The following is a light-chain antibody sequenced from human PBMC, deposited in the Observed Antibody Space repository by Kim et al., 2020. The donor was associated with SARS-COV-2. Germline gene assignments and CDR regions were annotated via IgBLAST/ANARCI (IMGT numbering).Light chain of an antibody. J-gene: IGKJ2*01. CDR1: QGVGRSY. Sequence: LSPGRHAPLPCRATQGVGRSYLAWYPQNTGRAPTLIIYGASTRAAGIPDRFSGSASETEFSLTNSRLEPADFAVYYCEQYGNSLYTCGQETKLEI. V-gene: IGKV3-20*01. CDR3: EQYGNSLYT. CDR2: GAS.